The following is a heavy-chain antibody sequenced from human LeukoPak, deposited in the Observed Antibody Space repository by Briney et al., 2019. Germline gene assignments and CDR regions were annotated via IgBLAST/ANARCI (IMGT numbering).Heavy chain of an antibody. V-gene: IGHV3-30*02. CDR3: AKVWDPDTAMDH. Sequence: PGGSLRFSCAASGFTFNSYGMHWVRQAPGKGLEWVAFVRYDGSNKYYADSVKGRFTISRDNSKNTLYLQMNSLRAEDTADYYCAKVWDPDTAMDHWGQGTQVTVSS. D-gene: IGHD5-18*01. J-gene: IGHJ4*02. CDR2: VRYDGSNK. CDR1: GFTFNSYG.